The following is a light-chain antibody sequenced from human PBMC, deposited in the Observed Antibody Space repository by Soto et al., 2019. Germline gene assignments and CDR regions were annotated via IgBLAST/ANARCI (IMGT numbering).Light chain of an antibody. CDR1: SSNIGNNY. CDR2: ENN. CDR3: GTWYSRLIRCV. Sequence: HSLLTQPPSVSAAPGQKVNMSCSGSSSNIGNNYVSWYQQLPGTAPKLLIYENNKRPSGIPDRFSGSKSCTSATLDITGLLTGDEADEYCGTWYSRLIRCVFGTRTKVTVL. V-gene: IGLV1-51*02. J-gene: IGLJ1*01.